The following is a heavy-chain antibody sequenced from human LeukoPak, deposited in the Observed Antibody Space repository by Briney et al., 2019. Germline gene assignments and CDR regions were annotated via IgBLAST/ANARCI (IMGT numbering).Heavy chain of an antibody. CDR1: GFTVNSNY. CDR3: AKWDSSPLYYYYYMDV. V-gene: IGHV3-23*01. D-gene: IGHD6-19*01. CDR2: ISGSGGST. Sequence: HPGGSLRLSCAASGFTVNSNYMSWVRQAAGKGLEWVSAISGSGGSTYYADSVKGRFTISRDNSKNTLYLQMNSLRAEDTAVYYCAKWDSSPLYYYYYMDVWGKGTTVTVSS. J-gene: IGHJ6*03.